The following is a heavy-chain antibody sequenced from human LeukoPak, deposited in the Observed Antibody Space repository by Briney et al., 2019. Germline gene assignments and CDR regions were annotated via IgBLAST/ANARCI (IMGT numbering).Heavy chain of an antibody. Sequence: GGSLRLSCAVSGFTVSNNYMNWVRQAPGKGLEWVSIIYSGGRTYYADSAKGRFTISRDNAKNSLYLQMNSLRAEDTAVYYCARVSGYSYGFDAFDIWGQGTMVTVSS. J-gene: IGHJ3*02. CDR1: GFTVSNNY. V-gene: IGHV3-53*01. D-gene: IGHD5-18*01. CDR3: ARVSGYSYGFDAFDI. CDR2: IYSGGRT.